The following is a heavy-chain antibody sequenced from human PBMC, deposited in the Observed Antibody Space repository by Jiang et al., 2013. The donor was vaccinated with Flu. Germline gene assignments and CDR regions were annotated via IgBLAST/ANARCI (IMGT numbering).Heavy chain of an antibody. D-gene: IGHD3-16*01. CDR1: GFTFSSYE. Sequence: GLVQPGGSLRLSCAASGFTFSSYEMNWVRQAPGKGLEWVSYISSSGSTIYYADSVKGRFTISRDNAKNSLYLQMNSLRAEDTAVYYCAGGPGQEGHYYYGMDVWGQGTTVTVSS. CDR2: ISSSGSTI. V-gene: IGHV3-48*03. CDR3: AGGPGQEGHYYYGMDV. J-gene: IGHJ6*02.